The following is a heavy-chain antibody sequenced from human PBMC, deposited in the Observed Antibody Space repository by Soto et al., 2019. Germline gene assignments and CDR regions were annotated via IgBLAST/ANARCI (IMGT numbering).Heavy chain of an antibody. CDR2: TSNDGSNT. J-gene: IGHJ6*02. CDR1: AFTLSKFV. D-gene: IGHD1-7*01. V-gene: IGHV3-30-3*01. CDR3: ARWNLDV. Sequence: QVQVVESGGGVVQPGKSLRLSCAASAFTLSKFVMHWVRQAPGRGLEWVAVTSNDGSNTFYADSVKARFTISIDNSKNSVYLQMNSLRTEDPAVYHCARWNLDVWGQGTTVTVSS.